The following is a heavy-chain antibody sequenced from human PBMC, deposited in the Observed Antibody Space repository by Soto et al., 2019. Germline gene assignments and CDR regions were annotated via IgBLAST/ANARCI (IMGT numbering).Heavy chain of an antibody. CDR2: SHSSGYS. CDR3: AGSYGNSWYAY. Sequence: SETLSLTCTVSGGSMSTHYWCWIRQPPGKGLEWIGYSHSSGYSHYNPSLKSRVTISVDTSNNQISLKVTSVTAADTAMYYCAGSYGNSWYAYWGQGSLVTVSS. V-gene: IGHV4-59*11. CDR1: GGSMSTHY. J-gene: IGHJ4*02. D-gene: IGHD6-13*01.